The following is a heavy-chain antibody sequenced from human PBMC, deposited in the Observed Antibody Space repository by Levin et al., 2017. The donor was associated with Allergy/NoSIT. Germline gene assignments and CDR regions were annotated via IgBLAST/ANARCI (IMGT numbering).Heavy chain of an antibody. D-gene: IGHD3-16*02. J-gene: IGHJ4*02. CDR2: ISYDGSNK. Sequence: PGGSLRLSCAASGFTFSSYAMHWVRQAPGKGLEWVAVISYDGSNKYYADSVKGRFTISRDNSKNTLYLQMNSLRAEDTAVYYWARGSGYYDYVWGSYRYTSYFDYWGQGTLVTVSS. CDR3: ARGSGYYDYVWGSYRYTSYFDY. V-gene: IGHV3-30-3*01. CDR1: GFTFSSYA.